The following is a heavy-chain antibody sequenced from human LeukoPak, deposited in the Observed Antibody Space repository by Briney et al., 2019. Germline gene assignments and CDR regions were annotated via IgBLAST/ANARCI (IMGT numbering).Heavy chain of an antibody. CDR2: ISWNRARI. Sequence: GGSLRLSWAVAGFTLDDYSMHWVRQPAGKGLEWVSGISWNRARIVYAGSVKGRFTISTDNATISPYLQMNSLRAEDTALYYCAKDIADSSSWYGIAYCGQGTLVTVSS. CDR1: GFTLDDYS. J-gene: IGHJ4*02. D-gene: IGHD6-13*01. CDR3: AKDIADSSSWYGIAY. V-gene: IGHV3-9*01.